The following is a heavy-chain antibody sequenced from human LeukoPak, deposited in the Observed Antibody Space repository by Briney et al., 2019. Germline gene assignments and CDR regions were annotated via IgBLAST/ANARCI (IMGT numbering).Heavy chain of an antibody. CDR2: INHSGST. Sequence: PSETLSLTCAVYGGSFSGYYWSWIRQPPGKGLEWMGEINHSGSTNYNPSVKSRVTISVDTSKNQFSLKLSSVTAADTAVYYCARRQQRNWFDPWGQGTLVTVSS. J-gene: IGHJ5*02. CDR1: GGSFSGYY. CDR3: ARRQQRNWFDP. D-gene: IGHD5-24*01. V-gene: IGHV4-34*01.